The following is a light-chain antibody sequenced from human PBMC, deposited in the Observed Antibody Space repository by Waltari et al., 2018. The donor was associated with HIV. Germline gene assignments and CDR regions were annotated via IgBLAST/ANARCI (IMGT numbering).Light chain of an antibody. CDR1: QTVFYSSNHKNY. J-gene: IGKJ4*01. V-gene: IGKV4-1*01. CDR2: WAS. CDR3: QQYFSLPLT. Sequence: DIVMTQSPDSLAVSLGERATINSKSSQTVFYSSNHKNYLAWYQQKPGQPPKLLIYWASTRESGVPDRFSGSGSGTDFTRTISSLQAEDVAVYYCQQYFSLPLTFGGGTKVEIK.